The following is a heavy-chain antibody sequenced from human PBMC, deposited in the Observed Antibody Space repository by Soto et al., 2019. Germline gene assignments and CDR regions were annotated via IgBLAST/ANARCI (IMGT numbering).Heavy chain of an antibody. V-gene: IGHV3-30*03. J-gene: IGHJ6*02. CDR2: ISYDGSKK. CDR1: GLSFGSYG. Sequence: GGSLRLSCVVSGLSFGSYGMHWVRQAPGKGLEWVALISYDGSKKYYMDSVKGRFTISRDNSLGTLFLQMTSLRVEDTAVYYCSGGNALDVWGQGTTVTVSS. CDR3: SGGNALDV.